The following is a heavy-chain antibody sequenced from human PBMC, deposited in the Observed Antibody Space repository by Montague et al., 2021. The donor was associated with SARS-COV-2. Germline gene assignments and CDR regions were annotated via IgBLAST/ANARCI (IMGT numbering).Heavy chain of an antibody. CDR2: INHSGST. D-gene: IGHD4-17*01. CDR1: GGSFSDYS. Sequence: SETLSLTCAVYGGSFSDYSWTWIRQPPGKGLEWIGEINHSGSTNYNPSLKSRVTISVDTSKNQFSLKLSSVTAADTAVYYCARGGTVTTFYYYYYGMDVWGQGTTVTVSS. V-gene: IGHV4-34*01. CDR3: ARGGTVTTFYYYYYGMDV. J-gene: IGHJ6*02.